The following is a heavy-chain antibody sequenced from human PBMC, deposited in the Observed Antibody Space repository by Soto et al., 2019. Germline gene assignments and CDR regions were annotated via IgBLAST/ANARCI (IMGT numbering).Heavy chain of an antibody. CDR3: ARDKVGYYDSSGYYRVSVPPDYYYGMDV. D-gene: IGHD3-22*01. J-gene: IGHJ6*02. Sequence: QVQLVQSGAEVKKPGSSVKVSCKASGGTFSSYAISWVRQAPGQGLEWMGGIIPIFGTANYAQKFQGRVTITADESTSTAYMVLSSLSSEDTAVYYCARDKVGYYDSSGYYRVSVPPDYYYGMDVWGQGTTVTVSS. V-gene: IGHV1-69*19. CDR1: GGTFSSYA. CDR2: IIPIFGTA.